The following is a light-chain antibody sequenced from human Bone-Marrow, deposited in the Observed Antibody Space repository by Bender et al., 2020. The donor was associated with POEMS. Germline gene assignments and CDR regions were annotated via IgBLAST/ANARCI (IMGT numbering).Light chain of an antibody. Sequence: QSALTQPASVSGSPGQSITISCTGSSSDVGDNVHVSWYQHHPGKAPRLIVYEVTNRPSGVSHRFSGSTSGNTASLTISGLQADDEADYYCLSYTTDSVLFGGGTKLTV. CDR1: SSDVGDNVH. CDR2: EVT. V-gene: IGLV2-14*01. J-gene: IGLJ2*01. CDR3: LSYTTDSVL.